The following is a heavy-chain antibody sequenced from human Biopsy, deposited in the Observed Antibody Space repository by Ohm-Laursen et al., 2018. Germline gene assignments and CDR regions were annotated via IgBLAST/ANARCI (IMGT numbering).Heavy chain of an antibody. J-gene: IGHJ3*02. CDR1: GFTFSGYG. V-gene: IGHV3-33*01. CDR2: LWYDGTNK. CDR3: ARPTNARAGGAPFDI. Sequence: SLRLFCSASGFTFSGYGMHWVRQAPGKGLEWVAVLWYDGTNKYYADSVKGRFTISRDNSKNTLYLQMNSLRAEDTAMYYCARPTNARAGGAPFDIWGQGTMVTVSS. D-gene: IGHD1-1*01.